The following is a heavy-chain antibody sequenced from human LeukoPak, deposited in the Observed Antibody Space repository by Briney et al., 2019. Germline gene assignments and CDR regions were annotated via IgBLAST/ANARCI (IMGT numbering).Heavy chain of an antibody. J-gene: IGHJ6*02. V-gene: IGHV3-33*01. Sequence: GGSLRLSCAASGFTFSSYGMHWVRQAPGKGLEWVAVIWYDGGNKYYADSVKGRFTISRDNSKNTLYLQMNSLRAEDTAVYYCARDTGRITISPHYYYGMDVWGQGTTVTVSS. CDR2: IWYDGGNK. D-gene: IGHD3-9*01. CDR1: GFTFSSYG. CDR3: ARDTGRITISPHYYYGMDV.